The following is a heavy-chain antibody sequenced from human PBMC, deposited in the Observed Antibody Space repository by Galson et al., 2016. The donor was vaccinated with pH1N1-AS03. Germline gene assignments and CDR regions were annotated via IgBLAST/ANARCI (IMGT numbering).Heavy chain of an antibody. D-gene: IGHD1-26*01. CDR2: SYPSDSDA. V-gene: IGHV5-51*01. Sequence: QSGAEVKQPGESLRISCKTSGYLFTNYWIGWVRHMPGKGLEWMGISYPSDSDARYSPPFQGQVTLSADKSTATAYLQWTTLKAADTAIYYCARHASPTILSYHFDCWGRGTLVTVSS. CDR3: ARHASPTILSYHFDC. CDR1: GYLFTNYW. J-gene: IGHJ4*02.